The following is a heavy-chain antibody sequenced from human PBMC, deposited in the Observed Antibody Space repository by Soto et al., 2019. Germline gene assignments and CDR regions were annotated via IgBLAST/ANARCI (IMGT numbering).Heavy chain of an antibody. V-gene: IGHV3-7*01. CDR2: IKQDGSEK. Sequence: GGSLRLSCAASGFTFSSYWMSWVRQAPGKGLEWVANIKQDGSEKYYVDSVKGRFTISRDNAKNSLYLQMNSLRAEDTAGYYCASSGITIFGVVITQIRLFDYWGQGTLVTVSS. J-gene: IGHJ4*02. D-gene: IGHD3-3*01. CDR1: GFTFSSYW. CDR3: ASSGITIFGVVITQIRLFDY.